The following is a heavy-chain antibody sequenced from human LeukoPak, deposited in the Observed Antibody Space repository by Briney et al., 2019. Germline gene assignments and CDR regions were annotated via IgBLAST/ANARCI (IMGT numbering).Heavy chain of an antibody. CDR3: ARHQGSTSTDYYMAY. CDR1: GDSVSSSGHY. Sequence: SSETLSLTCTVSGDSVSSSGHYWGWVRQPPGKGLEWIGSIYHSGSTYYNPSLKSRVTISIDTSKNQFSLKLSSVTAADTAMYYCARHQGSTSTDYYMAYWGQGTLVTVSS. V-gene: IGHV4-39*01. D-gene: IGHD3-9*01. J-gene: IGHJ4*02. CDR2: IYHSGST.